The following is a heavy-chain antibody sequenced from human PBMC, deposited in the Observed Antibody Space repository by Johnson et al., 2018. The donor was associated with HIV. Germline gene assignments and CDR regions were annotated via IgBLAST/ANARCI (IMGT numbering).Heavy chain of an antibody. J-gene: IGHJ3*02. CDR2: ISTSGDTT. V-gene: IGHV3-23*04. D-gene: IGHD5-12*01. CDR1: GFTFSSYA. CDR3: ASTIDIVPTGRSYDAFDI. Sequence: VQLVESGGGLVQPGGSLRLSCAASGFTFSSYAMSWVRQAPGKGLEWVSYISTSGDTTYYADSVKGRFTISRDDSTNTAYLQMNSLTPEDTAVYYCASTIDIVPTGRSYDAFDIWGQGTLVTVSS.